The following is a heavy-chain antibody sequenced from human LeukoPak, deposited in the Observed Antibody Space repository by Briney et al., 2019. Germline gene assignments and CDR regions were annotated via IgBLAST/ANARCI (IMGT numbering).Heavy chain of an antibody. D-gene: IGHD5-18*01. J-gene: IGHJ5*02. Sequence: PSETLSLTCTVSGGSISSGSYYWSWIRQPPGKGLEWIGYIYYSGSTNYNPSLKSRVTISVDTSKNQFSLKLSSVTAADTAVYYCARDSYGYLLTWGQGTLVTVSS. CDR2: IYYSGST. CDR3: ARDSYGYLLT. CDR1: GGSISSGSYY. V-gene: IGHV4-61*01.